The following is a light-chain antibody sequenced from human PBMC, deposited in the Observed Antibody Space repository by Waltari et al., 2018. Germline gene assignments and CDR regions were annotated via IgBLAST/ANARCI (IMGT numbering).Light chain of an antibody. Sequence: QTVVTQEPSFSVSPGGTVTLTCGLSSGSVSSDHYPSWYQQTPGQTPRTLIYTTNTRSSGVPDRFSGSILGNKAALTTTGAQAEDESDYYCVLYMGFGISVFGGGTKLTVL. CDR2: TTN. J-gene: IGLJ3*02. CDR3: VLYMGFGISV. CDR1: SGSVSSDHY. V-gene: IGLV8-61*01.